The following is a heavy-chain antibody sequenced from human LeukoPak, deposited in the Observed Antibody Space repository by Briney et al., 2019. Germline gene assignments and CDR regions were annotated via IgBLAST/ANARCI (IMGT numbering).Heavy chain of an antibody. CDR3: ARASGSYWWFDS. J-gene: IGHJ5*01. CDR2: ITPKSGDT. CDR1: GYTFTGYY. V-gene: IGHV1-2*02. D-gene: IGHD1-26*01. Sequence: GASVKVSCKASGYTFTGYYMHWVRQAPGQGLGWMGWITPKSGDTNYAQKFQGSVTMTRDTSISTVYMELSRLRSDDTAVYYCARASGSYWWFDSWGQGTLVTVSS.